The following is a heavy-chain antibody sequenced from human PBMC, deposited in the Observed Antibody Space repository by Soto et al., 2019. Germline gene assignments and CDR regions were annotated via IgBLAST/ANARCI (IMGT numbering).Heavy chain of an antibody. CDR2: ISAYNGNT. CDR3: ARESITIFGVVIRTKTSDAFDI. V-gene: IGHV1-18*01. CDR1: GYTFTSYG. D-gene: IGHD3-3*01. Sequence: GASVKVSCTDSGYTFTSYGISWVRQATRQGLEWMGWISAYNGNTNYAQKLQGRVTMTTDTSTSTAYMELRSLRSDDTAVYYCARESITIFGVVIRTKTSDAFDIWGQGTMVTVSS. J-gene: IGHJ3*02.